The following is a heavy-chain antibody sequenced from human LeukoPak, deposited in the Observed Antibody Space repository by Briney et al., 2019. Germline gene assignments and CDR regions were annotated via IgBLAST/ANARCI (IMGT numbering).Heavy chain of an antibody. CDR2: IWYDGSNK. D-gene: IGHD4-17*01. Sequence: GGSLRLSCAASGFTFSSYGMHWVRQAPGKGLEWVAAIWYDGSNKYYADSVKGRFTISRDNSKNTLYLQMNSLRAEDTAVYYCAKYMTTVTRDAFDIWGQGTMVTVSS. V-gene: IGHV3-33*06. CDR1: GFTFSSYG. J-gene: IGHJ3*02. CDR3: AKYMTTVTRDAFDI.